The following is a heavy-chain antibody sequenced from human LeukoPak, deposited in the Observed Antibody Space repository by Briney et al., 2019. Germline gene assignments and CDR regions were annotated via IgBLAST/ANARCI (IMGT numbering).Heavy chain of an antibody. Sequence: GGSLRLSCAASGFTVSSNFMSWVRQAPGQGLEWVSVIYSGGSTYYADSVKGRFTISRDNSKNTLYLQMNSLRAEDTAVYYCATDGDSSSWYFDYWGQGTLVTVSS. D-gene: IGHD6-13*01. V-gene: IGHV3-53*01. CDR1: GFTVSSNF. CDR3: ATDGDSSSWYFDY. CDR2: IYSGGST. J-gene: IGHJ4*02.